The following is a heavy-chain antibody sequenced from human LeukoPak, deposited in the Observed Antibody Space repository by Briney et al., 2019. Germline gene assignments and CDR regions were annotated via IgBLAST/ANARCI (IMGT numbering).Heavy chain of an antibody. CDR2: ISYDGSNK. Sequence: GGSLRLSCAASGFTFSSYAMHWVRQAPGKGLEWVALISYDGSNKYYADSVKGRFTISRDNSKNTLYLQMNSLRAEDTAVYYCARETSGYYYKSYFDYWGQGTLVTVSS. CDR3: ARETSGYYYKSYFDY. D-gene: IGHD3-22*01. CDR1: GFTFSSYA. J-gene: IGHJ4*02. V-gene: IGHV3-30*04.